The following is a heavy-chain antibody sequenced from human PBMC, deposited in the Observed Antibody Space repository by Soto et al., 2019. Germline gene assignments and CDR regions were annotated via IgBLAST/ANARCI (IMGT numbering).Heavy chain of an antibody. V-gene: IGHV3-11*01. CDR1: GGSISSSNW. Sequence: LSLTCAVSGGSISSSNWWSWVRQPPGKGLEWVSYISSSGSTIYYADSVKGRFTISRDNAKNSLYLQMNSLRAEDTAVYYCARVPKIAVAAPFDYWGQGTLVTVSS. CDR2: ISSSGSTI. CDR3: ARVPKIAVAAPFDY. J-gene: IGHJ4*02. D-gene: IGHD6-19*01.